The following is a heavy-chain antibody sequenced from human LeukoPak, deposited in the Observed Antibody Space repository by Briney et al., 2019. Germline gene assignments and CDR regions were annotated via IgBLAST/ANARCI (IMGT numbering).Heavy chain of an antibody. CDR1: GSTFSSYC. Sequence: RSLRLSCAAAGSTFSSYCMHRDRQAPGKVLEWVAVISYDGSNKYYADSVKGRFTISRDKSKNTLYLQMNSLRAEDTAVYYCAKDQFGELLDEAFDYWGQGTLVTVSS. J-gene: IGHJ4*02. CDR2: ISYDGSNK. V-gene: IGHV3-30*18. D-gene: IGHD3-10*01. CDR3: AKDQFGELLDEAFDY.